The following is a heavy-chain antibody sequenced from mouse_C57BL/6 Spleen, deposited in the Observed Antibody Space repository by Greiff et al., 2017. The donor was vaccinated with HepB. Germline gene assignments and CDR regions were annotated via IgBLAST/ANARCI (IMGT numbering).Heavy chain of an antibody. V-gene: IGHV1-26*01. CDR3: ARSYYGKWFAY. Sequence: VQLQQSGPELVKPGASVKISCKASGYTFTDYYMNWVKQSHGKSLEWIGDINPNNGGTSYNQKFKGKATLTVDKSSSTAYMELRSLTSEDSAVYYCARSYYGKWFAYWGQGTLVTVSA. D-gene: IGHD2-10*01. J-gene: IGHJ3*01. CDR2: INPNNGGT. CDR1: GYTFTDYY.